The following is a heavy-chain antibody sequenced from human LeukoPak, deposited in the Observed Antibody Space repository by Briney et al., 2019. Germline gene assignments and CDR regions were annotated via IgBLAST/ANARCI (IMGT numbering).Heavy chain of an antibody. CDR3: AKVRECGGGSCYDWFDP. Sequence: PGGSLRLSCAASGFTFSSYAMSWVRQAPGKGLEWVSAISGSGGSTYYADSVKGRFTISRDNSKNTLYLQMNSLRAEDTAVYYCAKVRECGGGSCYDWFDPWGQGTLVTVSS. CDR2: ISGSGGST. D-gene: IGHD2-15*01. CDR1: GFTFSSYA. J-gene: IGHJ5*02. V-gene: IGHV3-23*01.